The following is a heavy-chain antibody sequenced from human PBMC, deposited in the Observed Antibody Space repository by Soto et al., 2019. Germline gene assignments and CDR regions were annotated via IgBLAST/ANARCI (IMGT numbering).Heavy chain of an antibody. D-gene: IGHD2-15*01. J-gene: IGHJ3*02. V-gene: IGHV3-7*01. Sequence: GGSLRLSCAASAFTFSSYVMTWVRQAPGKGLEWVASIKQDGGQIFYVDSVEGRFTISRDNAKNSLYLQMNRLRAEDTAVYYCARDPYCSGGTCQGGGGDAFDIWGQGTMVTVSS. CDR1: AFTFSSYV. CDR2: IKQDGGQI. CDR3: ARDPYCSGGTCQGGGGDAFDI.